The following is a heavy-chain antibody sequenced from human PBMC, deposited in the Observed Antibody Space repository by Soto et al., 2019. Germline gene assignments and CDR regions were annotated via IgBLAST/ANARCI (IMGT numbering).Heavy chain of an antibody. CDR3: ARVLGQWLNYCGMDV. D-gene: IGHD6-19*01. CDR1: GGSISSGGYY. V-gene: IGHV4-31*03. Sequence: QVQLQESGPGLVKPSQTLSLTCTVSGGSISSGGYYWSWIRQHPGKGLEWIGYIYYSGSTYYNPSLKSRVTVSVDPSKNQFSLKLSSVTAADTAVYYCARVLGQWLNYCGMDVWGQGTTVTVSS. CDR2: IYYSGST. J-gene: IGHJ6*02.